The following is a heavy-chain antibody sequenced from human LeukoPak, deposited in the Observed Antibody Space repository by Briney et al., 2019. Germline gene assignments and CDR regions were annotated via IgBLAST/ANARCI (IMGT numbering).Heavy chain of an antibody. Sequence: SVKVSCKASGYTFTGYYMHWVRQAPGQGLEWMGRIIPILGIANYAQKFQGRDTITADKSTSTAYMELSSLRSEDTAVYYCARVYDSSGYYYDSWGQGTLVTVSS. D-gene: IGHD3-22*01. V-gene: IGHV1-69*02. CDR2: IIPILGIA. J-gene: IGHJ5*01. CDR1: GYTFTGYY. CDR3: ARVYDSSGYYYDS.